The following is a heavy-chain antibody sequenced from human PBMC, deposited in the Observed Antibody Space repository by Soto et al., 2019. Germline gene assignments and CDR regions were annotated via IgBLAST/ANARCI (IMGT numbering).Heavy chain of an antibody. V-gene: IGHV4-34*01. Sequence: SETLSLTCPVYGGSFISYYWSWIRQPPGKGLEWIGEINHSGSTNYNPSLKSRVTISVDTSKNQFSLKLSSVTAADTAVYYCARASHIRLLVGYYSSGMDVWGPGTTVIVSS. CDR2: INHSGST. CDR1: GGSFISYY. J-gene: IGHJ6*02. CDR3: ARASHIRLLVGYYSSGMDV. D-gene: IGHD2-15*01.